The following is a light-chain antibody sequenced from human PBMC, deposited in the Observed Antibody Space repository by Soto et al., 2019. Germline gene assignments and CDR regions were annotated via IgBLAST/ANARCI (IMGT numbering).Light chain of an antibody. V-gene: IGKV3-15*01. J-gene: IGKJ5*01. CDR1: QSVASN. CDR3: QHYNNWPIT. Sequence: EIVMTQSPASLSVSPGESATLSCRASQSVASNLAWYQQKPGQAPRLLIYGTSTRATGVPARFSGSGSGTDFTLTISSLQAADFAVYHCQHYNNWPITFGQGTRLEIK. CDR2: GTS.